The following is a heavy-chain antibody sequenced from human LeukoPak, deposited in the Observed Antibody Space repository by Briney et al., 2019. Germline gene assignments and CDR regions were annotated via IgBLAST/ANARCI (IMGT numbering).Heavy chain of an antibody. CDR3: ARDYLAGSDAFDI. CDR2: IYYSGST. Sequence: KASETLSLTCAVSGGSISSSNWWSWVRQPPGKGLEWIGYIYYSGSTNYNPSLKSRVTMSVDTSKNQFSLKLSSVTAADTAVYYCARDYLAGSDAFDIWGQGTMVTVSS. J-gene: IGHJ3*02. CDR1: GGSISSSNW. D-gene: IGHD2-15*01. V-gene: IGHV4-4*02.